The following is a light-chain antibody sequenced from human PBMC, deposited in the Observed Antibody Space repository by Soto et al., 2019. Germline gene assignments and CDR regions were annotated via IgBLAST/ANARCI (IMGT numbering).Light chain of an antibody. CDR3: QQFHSYSWT. V-gene: IGKV1-5*01. CDR2: DAS. J-gene: IGKJ1*01. CDR1: QSISSW. Sequence: DIQMTQSPSTLSASVGDRVTITCRASQSISSWLAWYQQKPGKAPKLPIYDASSLQSGVPSRFSGSGSGTEFTLTISSLQPDDFATYYCQQFHSYSWTFGQGTKVDIK.